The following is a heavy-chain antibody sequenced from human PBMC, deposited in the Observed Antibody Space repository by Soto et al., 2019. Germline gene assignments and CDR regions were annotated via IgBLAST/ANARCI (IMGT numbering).Heavy chain of an antibody. CDR3: SRGGGTWELLPVYFDY. CDR1: GFSFSSYT. J-gene: IGHJ4*02. D-gene: IGHD1-26*01. Sequence: QVHLVESGGGVGQPGRSLRLSCATSGFSFSSYTLHLVRQAPGKGLEWLAVVSYDGSNQYYADSVKGRFTISRDNSRNTLFLQMNSLRPEDTAVYYCSRGGGTWELLPVYFDYWGQGTLVTVSS. V-gene: IGHV3-30-3*01. CDR2: VSYDGSNQ.